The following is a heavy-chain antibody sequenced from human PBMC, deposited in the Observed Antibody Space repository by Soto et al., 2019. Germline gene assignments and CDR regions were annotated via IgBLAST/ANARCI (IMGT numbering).Heavy chain of an antibody. CDR3: ATSLQWLVPVTGLDL. D-gene: IGHD6-19*01. Sequence: GVSLRLSCAASGFTFSSYAMSWVRQAPGKGLEWVSAISGSGGSTYYADSVKGRFTISRDNSKNTLYLQMNSLRAEDTAVYYCATSLQWLVPVTGLDLWSQGALCTVSS. CDR2: ISGSGGST. V-gene: IGHV3-23*01. CDR1: GFTFSSYA. J-gene: IGHJ5*02.